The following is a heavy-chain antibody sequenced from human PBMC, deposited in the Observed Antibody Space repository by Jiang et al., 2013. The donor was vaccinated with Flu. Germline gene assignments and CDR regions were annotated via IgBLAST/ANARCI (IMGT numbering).Heavy chain of an antibody. V-gene: IGHV4-39*02. CDR3: ARRSSGGVTGDPIDY. CDR2: IYSSGTT. Sequence: IASIYSSGTTYFNPSLKGRVTISVDTSRNHFSLNVSSVTAADTAVYYCARRSSGGVTGDPIDYWGQGTPGHRLL. D-gene: IGHD3-9*01. J-gene: IGHJ4*02.